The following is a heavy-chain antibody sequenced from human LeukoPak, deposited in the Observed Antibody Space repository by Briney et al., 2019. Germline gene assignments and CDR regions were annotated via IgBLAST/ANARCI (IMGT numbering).Heavy chain of an antibody. V-gene: IGHV3-48*04. D-gene: IGHD3-3*01. CDR1: GFTFSNYS. J-gene: IGHJ4*02. Sequence: GGSLRLSCASSGFTFSNYSMNWVRQAPGKRLEWVSYITSSSTVYYSGSVKGRFTISRDNAKNSLYLQMNSLRAEDTAVYYCARGVLASVREFDYWGQGTLVTVSS. CDR3: ARGVLASVREFDY. CDR2: ITSSSTV.